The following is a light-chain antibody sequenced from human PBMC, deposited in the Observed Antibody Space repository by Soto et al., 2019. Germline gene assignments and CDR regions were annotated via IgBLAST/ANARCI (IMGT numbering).Light chain of an antibody. V-gene: IGKV2-28*01. Sequence: EIVMTQSPLSLPVTPGEPASISCKSSQSLLHSNGYNYLDWYLQKPGQSPQLLIYSGSNRASGVPDRFSGSGSGTDFTLKISRVEAEDVAFYYCMQALQAPFTFGPGTKVDIK. J-gene: IGKJ3*01. CDR1: QSLLHSNGYNY. CDR2: SGS. CDR3: MQALQAPFT.